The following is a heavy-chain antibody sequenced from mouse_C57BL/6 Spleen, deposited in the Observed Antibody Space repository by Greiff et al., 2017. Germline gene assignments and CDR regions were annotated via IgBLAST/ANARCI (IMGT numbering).Heavy chain of an antibody. J-gene: IGHJ4*01. Sequence: QVHVKQSGAELVKPGASVKLSCKASGYTFTSYWMHWVKQRPIQGLEWIGNIDPSDSETHYNQKFKDKATLTVDKSSSTAYMQLSSLTSEDSAVYYCARKRGYYAMDYWGQGTSVTVSS. V-gene: IGHV1-52*01. CDR2: IDPSDSET. CDR1: GYTFTSYW. CDR3: ARKRGYYAMDY.